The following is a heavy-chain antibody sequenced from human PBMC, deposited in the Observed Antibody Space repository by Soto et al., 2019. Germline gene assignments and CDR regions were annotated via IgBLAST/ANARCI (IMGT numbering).Heavy chain of an antibody. CDR2: INESGGT. D-gene: IGHD6-6*01. CDR1: GASISGYY. V-gene: IGHV4-34*01. Sequence: PSETLSLTSAVYGASISGYYWSWIRQPPRKGLEWIGEINESGGTNYKPSLKSRVIISVDTSKNQLSLNLNSVTAADTAVYYCARCRVLRKRLLSTWFDPWGQGVRVTVSS. CDR3: ARCRVLRKRLLSTWFDP. J-gene: IGHJ5*01.